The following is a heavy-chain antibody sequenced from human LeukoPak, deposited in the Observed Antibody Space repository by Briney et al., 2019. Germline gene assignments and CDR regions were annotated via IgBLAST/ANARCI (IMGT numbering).Heavy chain of an antibody. CDR1: GGSISSYY. J-gene: IGHJ5*02. CDR3: ARENAGQQLLVLVSTDFWFDP. V-gene: IGHV4-4*07. Sequence: SETLSLTCTVSGGSISSYYWSWIRQPAGKGLEWIGRIYTSGSTNYNPSLKSRVTMSLDTSKNQFSLKLSSVTAADTAVYYCARENAGQQLLVLVSTDFWFDPWGQGTLVTVSS. CDR2: IYTSGST. D-gene: IGHD6-13*01.